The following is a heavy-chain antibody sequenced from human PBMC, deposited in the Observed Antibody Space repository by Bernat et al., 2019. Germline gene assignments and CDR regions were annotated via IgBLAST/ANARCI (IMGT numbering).Heavy chain of an antibody. CDR2: ISYDGSNK. CDR1: GFTFSSYG. CDR3: AKDISCGDLSDAFDI. D-gene: IGHD4-17*01. Sequence: QVQLVESGGGVVQPGRSLRLSCAASGFTFSSYGMHWVRQAPGKGLEWVAVISYDGSNKYYADSVKGRFTISRDNSKNTRYLQMNNLRAEDTAVYYCAKDISCGDLSDAFDIWGQGTLVTVSS. J-gene: IGHJ3*02. V-gene: IGHV3-30*18.